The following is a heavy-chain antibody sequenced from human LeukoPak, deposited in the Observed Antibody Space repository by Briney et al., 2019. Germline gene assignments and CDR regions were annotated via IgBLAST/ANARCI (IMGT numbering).Heavy chain of an antibody. Sequence: GGSLRLSCAASGFTFSSYGMHWVRQAPGKGLGWVAVIWYDGSNKYYADSVKGRFTISRDNSKNTLYLQMNSLRAEDTAVYYCARDHSTDYSFDYWGQGTLVTVSS. CDR3: ARDHSTDYSFDY. CDR2: IWYDGSNK. J-gene: IGHJ4*02. V-gene: IGHV3-33*01. D-gene: IGHD4-4*01. CDR1: GFTFSSYG.